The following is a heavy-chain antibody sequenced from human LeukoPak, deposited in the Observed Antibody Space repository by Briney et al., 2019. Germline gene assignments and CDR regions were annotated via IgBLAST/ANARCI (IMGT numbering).Heavy chain of an antibody. CDR2: ISSSSDYI. J-gene: IGHJ1*01. CDR1: GFTFSSYS. Sequence: PGGSLRLSCAASGFTFSSYSMNWVRQAPGKGLEWVSSISSSSDYIYYADSVKGRFTISRDNAKNSLSLQMNSLRAEDTAVYYCARDMTTVTTSYLQHWGQGTLVTVSS. D-gene: IGHD4-17*01. V-gene: IGHV3-21*01. CDR3: ARDMTTVTTSYLQH.